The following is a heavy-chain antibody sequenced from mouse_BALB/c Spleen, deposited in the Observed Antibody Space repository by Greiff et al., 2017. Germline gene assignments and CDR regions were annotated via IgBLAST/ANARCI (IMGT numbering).Heavy chain of an antibody. CDR1: GFTFSSYA. V-gene: IGHV5-6-5*01. J-gene: IGHJ3*01. Sequence: DVHLVESGGGLVKPGGSLKLSCAASGFTFSSYAMSWVRQTPEKRLEWVASISSGGSTYYPDSVKGRFTISRDNARNILYLQMSSLRSEDTAMYYCAREGYYSAWFAYWGQGTLVTVSA. D-gene: IGHD2-3*01. CDR2: ISSGGST. CDR3: AREGYYSAWFAY.